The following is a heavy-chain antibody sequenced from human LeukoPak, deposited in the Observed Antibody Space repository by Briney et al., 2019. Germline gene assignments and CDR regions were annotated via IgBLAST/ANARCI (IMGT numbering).Heavy chain of an antibody. J-gene: IGHJ6*02. V-gene: IGHV3-20*01. Sequence: GGSLRLSCAASGFTFDDYGMSWVRQAPGKGLEWVSGINWNGGSTGYADSVKGRFTISRDNAKNSLYLQMNSLRAEDTALYHCXRVHPYSSGWAGYYYYGMDVWGQGTTVTVSS. CDR2: INWNGGST. D-gene: IGHD6-19*01. CDR1: GFTFDDYG. CDR3: XRVHPYSSGWAGYYYYGMDV.